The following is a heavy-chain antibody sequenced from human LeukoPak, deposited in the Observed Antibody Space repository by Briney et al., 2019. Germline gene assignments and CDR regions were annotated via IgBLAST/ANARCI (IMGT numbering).Heavy chain of an antibody. CDR3: AREWSIRGVNSYGMDV. CDR2: IYYSGST. Sequence: SETLSLTCTVSGGSISSYYWSWIRQPPGKGLEWIGYIYYSGSTNYNPSLKSRVTISVDTSKNQFSLKLSSVTAADTAVYYCAREWSIRGVNSYGMDVWGKGTTVTDSS. CDR1: GGSISSYY. D-gene: IGHD3-10*01. V-gene: IGHV4-59*01. J-gene: IGHJ6*04.